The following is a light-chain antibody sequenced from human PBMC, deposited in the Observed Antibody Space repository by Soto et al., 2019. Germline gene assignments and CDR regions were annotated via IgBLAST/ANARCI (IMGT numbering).Light chain of an antibody. Sequence: QSALTQPASVSGSPGQSITISCTGTSSDVGGYNYVSWYQQHPGKAPKLMIYEVSNRPSEVSNRFSGSKSGNTASLTISGLQAEDEADYYCSSYTASSTRGFGGGTKVTVL. CDR3: SSYTASSTRG. CDR1: SSDVGGYNY. J-gene: IGLJ3*02. V-gene: IGLV2-14*01. CDR2: EVS.